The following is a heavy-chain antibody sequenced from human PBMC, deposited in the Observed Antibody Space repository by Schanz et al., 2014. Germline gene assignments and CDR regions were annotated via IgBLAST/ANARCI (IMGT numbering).Heavy chain of an antibody. V-gene: IGHV3-33*08. Sequence: VQLLESGGGLVQPGGSLRLSCTVSGFTVNNYAMNWVRQAPGRGLEWVAIIWYDGSNKYYADSVKGRFTISRDNSKNALYLQMDSLRAEDTAVYYCARGIITMVRGGDVGAFDIWGQGTMVTVSS. CDR1: GFTVNNYA. J-gene: IGHJ3*02. CDR2: IWYDGSNK. D-gene: IGHD3-10*01. CDR3: ARGIITMVRGGDVGAFDI.